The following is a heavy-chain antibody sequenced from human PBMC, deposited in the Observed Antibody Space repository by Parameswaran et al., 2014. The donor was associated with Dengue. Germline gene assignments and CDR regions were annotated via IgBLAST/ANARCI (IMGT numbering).Heavy chain of an antibody. J-gene: IGHJ4*02. D-gene: IGHD6-19*01. Sequence: VRQAPGKGLEWIGEINHSGSTNYNPSLKSRVTISVDTSKNQFSLKLSSVTAADTAVYYCARGDPRRPAVAGKDYWGQGTLVTVSS. V-gene: IGHV4-34*01. CDR3: ARGDPRRPAVAGKDY. CDR2: INHSGST.